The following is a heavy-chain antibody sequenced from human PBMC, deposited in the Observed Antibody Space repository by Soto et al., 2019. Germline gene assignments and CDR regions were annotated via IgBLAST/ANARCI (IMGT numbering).Heavy chain of an antibody. J-gene: IGHJ4*02. Sequence: LRLSCVASGLTFSNFGMHWVRQAPGKGLEWVAVIWYDGSNKNYADSVKGRFTISRDNSKNTLYLQMNSLRAEDTAVYYCARKLNMRHDYFDSWGQGTLVTVSS. CDR3: ARKLNMRHDYFDS. CDR1: GLTFSNFG. V-gene: IGHV3-33*01. CDR2: IWYDGSNK.